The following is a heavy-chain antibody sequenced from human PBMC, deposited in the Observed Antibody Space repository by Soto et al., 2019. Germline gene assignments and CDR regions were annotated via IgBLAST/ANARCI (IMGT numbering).Heavy chain of an antibody. CDR3: ARRSVRATPIIDY. V-gene: IGHV4-39*01. J-gene: IGHJ4*02. CDR2: IYYSGST. D-gene: IGHD1-26*01. Sequence: SETLSLTCTVSGGSISSSSYYWGWIRQPPGKGLEWIGSIYYSGSTYYNPSLKSRVTISVDTSKNQFSLKLSSVTAADTAVYYCARRSVRATPIIDYWGQGTLVTVSS. CDR1: GGSISSSSYY.